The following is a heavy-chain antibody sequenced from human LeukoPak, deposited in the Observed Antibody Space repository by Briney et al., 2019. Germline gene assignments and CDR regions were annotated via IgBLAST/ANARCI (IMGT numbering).Heavy chain of an antibody. J-gene: IGHJ4*02. CDR2: IIPIFGTA. D-gene: IGHD1-1*01. CDR1: GGTFSSYA. V-gene: IGHV1-69*01. CDR3: ASVGRVWNDGTLYY. Sequence: SVKVSCKASGGTFSSYAISWVRQAPGQGLEWMEGIIPIFGTANYAQKFQGRVTITADESTSTAYMELSSLRSEDTAVYYCASVGRVWNDGTLYYWGQGTLVTVSS.